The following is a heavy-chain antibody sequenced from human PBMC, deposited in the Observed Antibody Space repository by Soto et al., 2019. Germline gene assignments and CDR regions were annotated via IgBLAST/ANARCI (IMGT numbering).Heavy chain of an antibody. CDR3: ARTYDFWSGRDSFDP. V-gene: IGHV1-8*01. CDR2: MNPNSGNT. CDR1: GYTFISYG. D-gene: IGHD3-3*01. Sequence: ASVKVSWKAFGYTFISYGINWVRQATGQGLEWMGWMNPNSGNTGYAQKFQGRVTMTRNTSISTAYIELSSLRSEDTAVYYCARTYDFWSGRDSFDPWGQGTLVTVS. J-gene: IGHJ5*02.